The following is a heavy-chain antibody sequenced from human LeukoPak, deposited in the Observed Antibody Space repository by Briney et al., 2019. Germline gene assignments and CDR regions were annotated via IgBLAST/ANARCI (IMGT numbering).Heavy chain of an antibody. CDR1: GYTFTSYA. V-gene: IGHV1-3*01. J-gene: IGHJ5*02. D-gene: IGHD7-27*01. CDR2: INVGSGNT. CDR3: ARGPNWGFWNNWFDP. Sequence: GASVKVSCKASGYTFTSYAIHRVRQAPGHRLEWMGWINVGSGNTKYSQKFQGRVTITRDTSASTAYMQLSSLRSEDTAVYYCARGPNWGFWNNWFDPWGQGTLVTVSS.